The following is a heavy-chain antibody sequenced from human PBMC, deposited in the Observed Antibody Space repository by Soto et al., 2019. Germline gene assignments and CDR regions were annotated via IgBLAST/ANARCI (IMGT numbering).Heavy chain of an antibody. Sequence: SETLSLTCAVYGGSFSGYYWSWIRQPPGKGLEWIGEINHSGSTNYNPSLKSRVTISVDTSKNQFSLKLSSVTAADTAVYYCARGRVATWGYWGQGTLVTVSS. J-gene: IGHJ4*02. CDR1: GGSFSGYY. D-gene: IGHD5-12*01. CDR3: ARGRVATWGY. V-gene: IGHV4-34*01. CDR2: INHSGST.